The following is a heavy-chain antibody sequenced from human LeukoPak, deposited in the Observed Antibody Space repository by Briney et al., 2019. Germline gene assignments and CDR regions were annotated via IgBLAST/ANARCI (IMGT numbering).Heavy chain of an antibody. J-gene: IGHJ4*02. D-gene: IGHD3-22*01. Sequence: PGGSLRLSCAASGFTFSSYGMHWVRQAPGKGLEWVAFIRYDGSNKYYADSVKGRFTISRDNSKNTLYLQMNSLRAEDTAVYYCARGLKLRADYYDSSGRGYFDYWGQGTLVTVSS. CDR1: GFTFSSYG. V-gene: IGHV3-30*02. CDR2: IRYDGSNK. CDR3: ARGLKLRADYYDSSGRGYFDY.